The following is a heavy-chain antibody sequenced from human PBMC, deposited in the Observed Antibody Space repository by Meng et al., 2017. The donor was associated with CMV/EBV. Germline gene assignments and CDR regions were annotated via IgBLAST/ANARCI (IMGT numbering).Heavy chain of an antibody. D-gene: IGHD3-10*01. CDR1: TDYY. J-gene: IGHJ5*02. Sequence: TDYYMHWVQQAPGKGLEWVGLVDPEDGETIYADKFQGRVTITADTSTDTAYMELSSLRSEDTAVYYCASGVGAPPMVRGVRNWFDPWGQGTLVTVSS. CDR3: ASGVGAPPMVRGVRNWFDP. CDR2: VDPEDGET. V-gene: IGHV1-69-2*01.